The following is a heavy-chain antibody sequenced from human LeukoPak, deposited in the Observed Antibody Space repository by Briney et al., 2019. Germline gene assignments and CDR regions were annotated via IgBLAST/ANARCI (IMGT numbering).Heavy chain of an antibody. Sequence: GSSVKVSCKASGGTFSSYAISWVRQAPGQGLEWMGGVIPNSGGTNYAQKFQGRVTMTRDTSISTAYMELSRLRSDDTAVYYCARDIDYWGQGTLVTVSS. CDR1: GGTFSSYA. J-gene: IGHJ4*02. V-gene: IGHV1-2*02. CDR3: ARDIDY. CDR2: VIPNSGGT.